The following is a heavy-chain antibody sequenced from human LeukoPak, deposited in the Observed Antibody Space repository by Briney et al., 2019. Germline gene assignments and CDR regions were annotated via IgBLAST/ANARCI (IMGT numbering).Heavy chain of an antibody. CDR1: GFSLSTSGVG. CDR3: AHPYCSGGSCYGSYWFDP. CDR2: IYWDDDK. J-gene: IGHJ5*02. V-gene: IGHV2-5*02. Sequence: SGPTLVNHTQTLTLTCTFSGFSLSTSGVGVGWIRQPPGKALEWLALIYWDDDKRYSPSLKSRLTITKDTSKNQVVLTMTNMDPVDTATYYCAHPYCSGGSCYGSYWFDPWGQGTLVTVSS. D-gene: IGHD2-15*01.